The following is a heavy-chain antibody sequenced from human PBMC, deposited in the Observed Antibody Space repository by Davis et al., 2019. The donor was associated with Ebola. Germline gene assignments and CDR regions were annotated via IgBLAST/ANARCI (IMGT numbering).Heavy chain of an antibody. CDR3: ARGGIYSSSPVYGLDV. D-gene: IGHD6-6*01. CDR2: VNGNSGAT. J-gene: IGHJ6*02. Sequence: ASVKVSCKASGYTFASYEINWVRQATGQGLEWMGWVNGNSGATWYAQKFQGRVTMTTDTSTSTAYMELRSLRSDDTAVYYCARGGIYSSSPVYGLDVWGQGTTVTVSS. V-gene: IGHV1-8*01. CDR1: GYTFASYE.